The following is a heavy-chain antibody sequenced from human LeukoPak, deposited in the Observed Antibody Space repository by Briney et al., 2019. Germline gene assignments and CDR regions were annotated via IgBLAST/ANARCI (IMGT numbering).Heavy chain of an antibody. D-gene: IGHD3-22*01. J-gene: IGHJ4*02. Sequence: PGGSLRLSCAASGFTFSSYGMHWVRQAPGKGLEWVAFIRYDGSNKYYADSVKGRFTTSRDNSKNTLYLQMNSLRAEDTAVYYCAKNLDYYDSSGSVDYWGQGTLVTVSS. V-gene: IGHV3-30*02. CDR1: GFTFSSYG. CDR3: AKNLDYYDSSGSVDY. CDR2: IRYDGSNK.